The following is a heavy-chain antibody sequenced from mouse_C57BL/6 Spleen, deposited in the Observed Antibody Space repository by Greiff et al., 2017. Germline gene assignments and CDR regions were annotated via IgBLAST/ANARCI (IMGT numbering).Heavy chain of an antibody. D-gene: IGHD4-1*01. Sequence: ESGPGLVKPSQSLSLTCSVTGYSITSGYYWNWIRQFPGNKLEWMGYISYDGSNNYNPSLKNRISITRDTSKNQFFLKLNSVTTEDTATYYCARDQTGFDYWGQGTTLTVSS. J-gene: IGHJ2*01. CDR1: GYSITSGYY. V-gene: IGHV3-6*01. CDR2: ISYDGSN. CDR3: ARDQTGFDY.